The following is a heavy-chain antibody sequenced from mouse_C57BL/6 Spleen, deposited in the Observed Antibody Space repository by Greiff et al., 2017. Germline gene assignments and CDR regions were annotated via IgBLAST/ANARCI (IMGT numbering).Heavy chain of an antibody. CDR2: IDPSDSYT. V-gene: IGHV1-59*01. D-gene: IGHD1-3*01. J-gene: IGHJ2*01. CDR3: APLNAFDY. Sequence: QVQLQQPGAELVRPGTSVKLSCKASGYTFTSYWMHWVKQRPGQGLEWIGVIDPSDSYTNYNQKFKGKATLTVDTSSSTAYMQLSSLTSEDSAVYYCAPLNAFDYWGQGTTLTVSS. CDR1: GYTFTSYW.